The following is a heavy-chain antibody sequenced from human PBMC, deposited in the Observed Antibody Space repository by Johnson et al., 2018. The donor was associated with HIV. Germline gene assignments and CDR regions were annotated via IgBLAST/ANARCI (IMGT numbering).Heavy chain of an antibody. CDR2: VNPNGGNT. CDR1: QFTFSSYY. D-gene: IGHD3-22*01. CDR3: AKEDYYDSSGYKAQDAFDI. Sequence: VQLVESGGGLTKSAWSPRLSCAASQFTFSSYYMNCVRQAPGNGLEVVGQVNPNGGNTYLIDSGKDRFNTSRDNAKNTLHLQMNSLRAEDTAVYYCAKEDYYDSSGYKAQDAFDIWGQGTMVTVSS. V-gene: IGHV3-25*05. J-gene: IGHJ3*02.